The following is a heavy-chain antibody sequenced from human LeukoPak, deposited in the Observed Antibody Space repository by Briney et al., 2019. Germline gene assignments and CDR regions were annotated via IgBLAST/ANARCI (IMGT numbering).Heavy chain of an antibody. CDR1: GYTFTSYG. V-gene: IGHV1-18*04. CDR2: ISAYNGNT. D-gene: IGHD2-2*01. J-gene: IGHJ5*02. CDR3: ARAVVVPAADQVNWFDP. Sequence: ASAKVSCKASGYTFTSYGISWVRQAPGQGLEWMGWISAYNGNTNYAQKLQGRVTMTTDTSTSTAYMELRSLRSDDTAVYYCARAVVVPAADQVNWFDPWGQGTLVTVSS.